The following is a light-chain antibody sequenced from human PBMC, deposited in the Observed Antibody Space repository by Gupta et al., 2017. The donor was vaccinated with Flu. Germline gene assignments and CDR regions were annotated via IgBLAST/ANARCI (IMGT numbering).Light chain of an antibody. CDR2: AAS. J-gene: IGKJ3*01. CDR3: HHDESYPPFP. V-gene: IGKV1-8*01. Sequence: AIRMTQSPSSFSASTGDRVTITCRARQGISSYLAWYQQKPGKAPKLLIYAASSWQRGVTSRFRGRGGGKDVSLTISVRQEEEFASYYCHHDESYPPFPFGHGTKVDIK. CDR1: QGISSY.